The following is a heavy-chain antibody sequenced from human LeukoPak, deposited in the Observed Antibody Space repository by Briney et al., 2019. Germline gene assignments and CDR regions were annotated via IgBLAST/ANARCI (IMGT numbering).Heavy chain of an antibody. D-gene: IGHD6-6*01. CDR3: AASYSSSSSPGY. J-gene: IGHJ4*02. CDR1: GFTFTSSA. V-gene: IGHV1-58*02. CDR2: IVVGSGNT. Sequence: SVKVSCKASGFTFTSSAMQWVRQARGQRLEWIGWIVVGSGNTNYAQKFQERVTITRDMSASTAYMELSSLRSEDTAVYYCAASYSSSSSPGYWGQGTLVTVSS.